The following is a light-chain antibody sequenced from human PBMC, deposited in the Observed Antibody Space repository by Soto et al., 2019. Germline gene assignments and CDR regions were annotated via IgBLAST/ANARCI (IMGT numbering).Light chain of an antibody. CDR2: DVN. V-gene: IGLV2-14*03. CDR3: SSYTSSTTDV. Sequence: QSVLNQPASVSGSPGQSITISCTGTSSDVGAYNYVSWYQQHPGKAPKLMIYDVNNRPSGVSNRFSGSKSGNTASLTISGLQAGDEADYYCSSYTSSTTDVFGAGTKVTVL. J-gene: IGLJ1*01. CDR1: SSDVGAYNY.